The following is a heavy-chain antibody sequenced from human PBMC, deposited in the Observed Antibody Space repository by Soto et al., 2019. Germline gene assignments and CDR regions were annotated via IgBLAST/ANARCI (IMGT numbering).Heavy chain of an antibody. J-gene: IGHJ6*02. CDR2: IDPSDSYT. Sequence: GESLKISCKGSGYSFTSYWISWVRQMPGKGLEWMGRIDPSDSYTNYSPSFQGHVTISADKSISTAYLQWSSLKASDTAMYYCARRDYYGSGSYYVKAPYYYGMDVWGQGTTVTVSS. D-gene: IGHD3-10*01. V-gene: IGHV5-10-1*01. CDR3: ARRDYYGSGSYYVKAPYYYGMDV. CDR1: GYSFTSYW.